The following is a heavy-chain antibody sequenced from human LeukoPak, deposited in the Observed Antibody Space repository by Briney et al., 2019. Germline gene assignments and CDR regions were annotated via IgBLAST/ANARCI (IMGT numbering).Heavy chain of an antibody. J-gene: IGHJ4*02. CDR1: GFTFSSYA. D-gene: IGHD3-16*02. Sequence: GGSLRLSCAASGFTFSSYAMSWVRQAPGKGLEWVSAISGSGGSTYYAASVKGRFTISRDNSKNTLYLQMNSLRAEDTAVYYCAKDDDYVWGNYRFDYWGQGTLVTVSS. CDR3: AKDDDYVWGNYRFDY. V-gene: IGHV3-23*01. CDR2: ISGSGGST.